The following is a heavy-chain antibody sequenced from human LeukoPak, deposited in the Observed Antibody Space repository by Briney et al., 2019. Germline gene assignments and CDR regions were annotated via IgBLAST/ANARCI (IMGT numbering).Heavy chain of an antibody. CDR2: TYPGDSER. CDR3: ARRRDLYSGSYYPFYY. V-gene: IGHV5-51*01. D-gene: IGHD1-26*01. Sequence: GESLKISCKGSGYSFTNYWIAWVRQMPGKGLEWMGITYPGDSERKYNPSLQGQVTISADKSISTAYLQWSSLTASDTAMYYCARRRDLYSGSYYPFYYWGQGTLVNGSS. J-gene: IGHJ4*02. CDR1: GYSFTNYW.